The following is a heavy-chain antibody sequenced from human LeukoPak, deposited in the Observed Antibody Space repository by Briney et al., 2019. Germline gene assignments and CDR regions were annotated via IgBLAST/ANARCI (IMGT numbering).Heavy chain of an antibody. Sequence: GSLRLSCAASGFTFSSYSMNWVRQAPGKGLEWVSSISSSSSYIYYADSVKGRFTISRDNAKNSLYLQMNSLRAEDTAVYYCARDLQIVVVPAATRPFDYWGQGTLVTVSS. CDR3: ARDLQIVVVPAATRPFDY. J-gene: IGHJ4*02. CDR1: GFTFSSYS. D-gene: IGHD2-2*01. V-gene: IGHV3-21*01. CDR2: ISSSSSYI.